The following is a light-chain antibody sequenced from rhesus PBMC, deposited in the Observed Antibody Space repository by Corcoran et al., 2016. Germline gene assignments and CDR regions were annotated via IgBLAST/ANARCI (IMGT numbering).Light chain of an antibody. Sequence: QSALTPPPSVSKSLGQSVTISCTGTSSDIGGYNDVSWYQQHPGTAPRLLIYDVSKRPSGVSDRFSGSKSGNTASLTISGLQAEDEADYYCCSYGSGCPYIFGAGTRLTVL. V-gene: IGLV2S9*01. J-gene: IGLJ1*01. CDR3: CSYGSGCPYI. CDR1: SSDIGGYND. CDR2: DVS.